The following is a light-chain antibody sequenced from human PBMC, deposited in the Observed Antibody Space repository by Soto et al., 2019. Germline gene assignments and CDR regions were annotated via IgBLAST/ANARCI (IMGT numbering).Light chain of an antibody. CDR3: SSYTSSSTYV. Sequence: QSALTRPASVSGSPGQSITISCTGTSSDVGGFNYVSWYQQHPGKAPKLMIYDVTNRPSGVSYRFSGSKSGNTASLTISGLQAEDEADYYCSSYTSSSTYVFGTGTKLTVL. V-gene: IGLV2-14*03. J-gene: IGLJ1*01. CDR1: SSDVGGFNY. CDR2: DVT.